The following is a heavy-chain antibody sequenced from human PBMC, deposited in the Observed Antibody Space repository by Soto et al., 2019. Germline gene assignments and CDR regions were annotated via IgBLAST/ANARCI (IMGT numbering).Heavy chain of an antibody. CDR3: ASESSGWYWDWFDP. J-gene: IGHJ5*02. Sequence: GGSLRLSCAASGFTFSSYWMSWVRQAPGKGLEWVANIKQDGSEKYYVDSVKGRFTISRDNAKNSLYLQMNSLRAEDTAVYYCASESSGWYWDWFDPWGQGTLLIVSS. D-gene: IGHD6-19*01. CDR1: GFTFSSYW. CDR2: IKQDGSEK. V-gene: IGHV3-7*01.